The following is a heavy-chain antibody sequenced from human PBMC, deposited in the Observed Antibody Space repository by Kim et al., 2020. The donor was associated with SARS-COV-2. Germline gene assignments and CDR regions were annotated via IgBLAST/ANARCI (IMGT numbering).Heavy chain of an antibody. Sequence: ASVKVSCKASGYTFTSYAMHWVRQAPGQRLEWMGWINAGNGNTKYSQKFQGRVTITRDTSASTAYMELSSLRSEDTAVYYCARYPSLNRGMDVWGQGTTVTVSS. CDR3: ARYPSLNRGMDV. V-gene: IGHV1-3*01. D-gene: IGHD2-15*01. J-gene: IGHJ6*02. CDR2: INAGNGNT. CDR1: GYTFTSYA.